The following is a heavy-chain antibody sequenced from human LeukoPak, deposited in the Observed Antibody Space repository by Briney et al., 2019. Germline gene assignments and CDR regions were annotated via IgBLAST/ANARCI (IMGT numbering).Heavy chain of an antibody. V-gene: IGHV5-51*01. CDR2: IYPGDSHT. CDR3: ASGGSGDFDY. CDR1: GFIFSSHW. D-gene: IGHD6-25*01. Sequence: GGSLRLSCAASGFIFSSHWMSWVRQAPGKGLEWVGIIYPGDSHTRYNPSFQGQVTISADKSISTAYLQWSSLKASDTAMYYCASGGSGDFDYWGQGTLVTVSS. J-gene: IGHJ4*02.